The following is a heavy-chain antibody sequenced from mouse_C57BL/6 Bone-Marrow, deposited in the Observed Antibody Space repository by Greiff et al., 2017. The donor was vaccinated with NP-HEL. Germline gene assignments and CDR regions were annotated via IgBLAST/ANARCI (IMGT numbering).Heavy chain of an antibody. CDR3: ARDYYGIPFDY. Sequence: QVQLQQPGAELVMPGASVKLSCKASGYTFTSYWMHWVKQRPGQGLEWIGEIDPSDSYTNYNQKFKGKSTLTVDKSSSTAYMQLSSLTSEDSAVYYCARDYYGIPFDYWGQGTTLTVAS. CDR1: GYTFTSYW. J-gene: IGHJ2*01. CDR2: IDPSDSYT. V-gene: IGHV1-69*01. D-gene: IGHD1-1*01.